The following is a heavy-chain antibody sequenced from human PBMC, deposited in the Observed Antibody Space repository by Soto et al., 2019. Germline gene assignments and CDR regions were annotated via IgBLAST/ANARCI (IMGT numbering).Heavy chain of an antibody. Sequence: QVRLEESGPGLVKPSETLSLICSVSGGSVNNANYFWNWIRHHPENGLEWIGYIYYSGSTRYNPSFKTRATLSIDTSKIQFSLRLSSVTIADTGVYFCARDADYGGSRGGMDVWGRGTTVTVSS. CDR2: IYYSGST. D-gene: IGHD4-17*01. V-gene: IGHV4-31*03. J-gene: IGHJ6*02. CDR3: ARDADYGGSRGGMDV. CDR1: GGSVNNANYF.